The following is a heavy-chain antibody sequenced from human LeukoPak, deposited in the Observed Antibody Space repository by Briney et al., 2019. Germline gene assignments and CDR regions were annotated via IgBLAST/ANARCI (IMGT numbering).Heavy chain of an antibody. CDR2: ISSSSSYI. Sequence: GRSLRLSCAASGFTFSSYSMNWVRQAPGKGLEWVSSISSSSSYIYYADSVKGRFTISRDNAKNSLYLQMNSLRAEDTAVYYCARDMSGSGSLVDYWGQGTLVTVSS. CDR3: ARDMSGSGSLVDY. J-gene: IGHJ4*02. CDR1: GFTFSSYS. D-gene: IGHD3-10*01. V-gene: IGHV3-21*01.